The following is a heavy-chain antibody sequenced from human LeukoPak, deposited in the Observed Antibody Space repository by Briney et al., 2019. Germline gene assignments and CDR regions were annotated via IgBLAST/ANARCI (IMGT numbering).Heavy chain of an antibody. CDR3: ARCGEPSCDILTGYPRFQY. CDR2: INLSGGST. D-gene: IGHD3-9*01. V-gene: IGHV1-46*01. CDR1: GYIFTSNY. J-gene: IGHJ4*02. Sequence: ASVKLSCKASGYIFTSNYMHWVRQAPGQGLEWVGIINLSGGSTSYAQKFQGRVGMTRVTSTSTVFMDLSRLRSEDTAVYYCARCGEPSCDILTGYPRFQYWGQGTLVSV.